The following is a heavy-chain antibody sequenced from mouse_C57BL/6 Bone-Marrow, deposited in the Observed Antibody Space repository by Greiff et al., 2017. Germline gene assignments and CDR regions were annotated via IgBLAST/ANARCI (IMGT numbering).Heavy chain of an antibody. CDR3: ARDGYYSYAIDY. V-gene: IGHV1-22*01. CDR1: GYTFTDYN. Sequence: EVQLQQSGPELVKPGASVKMSCKASGYTFTDYNMHWVKQSHGRSLEWIGYINPNNGGTSYNQKFKGKATLTVNKSSSTAYMELRSLTSEDSAVYYCARDGYYSYAIDYWGQGTSVTVSS. CDR2: INPNNGGT. J-gene: IGHJ4*01. D-gene: IGHD2-3*01.